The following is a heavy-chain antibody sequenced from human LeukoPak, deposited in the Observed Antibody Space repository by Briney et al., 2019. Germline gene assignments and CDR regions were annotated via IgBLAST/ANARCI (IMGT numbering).Heavy chain of an antibody. D-gene: IGHD2-2*01. CDR2: ISAYNGNT. V-gene: IGHV1-18*01. J-gene: IGHJ6*02. CDR3: ARVTLSSRTSCRGCYYGMDV. CDR1: GYTFTSYG. Sequence: ASVKVSCKASGYTFTSYGISWVRQAPGQGLEWMGWISAYNGNTNYAQKLQGRVTMTTDTSTSTAYMELRSLRSDDTAVYYCARVTLSSRTSCRGCYYGMDVWGQGTTVTVSS.